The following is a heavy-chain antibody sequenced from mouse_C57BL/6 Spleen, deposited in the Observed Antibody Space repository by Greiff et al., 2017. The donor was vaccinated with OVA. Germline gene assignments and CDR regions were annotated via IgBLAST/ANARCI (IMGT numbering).Heavy chain of an antibody. V-gene: IGHV1-80*01. Sequence: VQLQESGAELVKPGASVKISCKASGYAFSSYWMTWVNQRPGKGLERIGQLYPGDGDTNYNGKFKGKATLTADKSSSTAYMQLSSLTSEDSAVYCCASGGPPYTFDYWGQGTTLTVSS. CDR3: ASGGPPYTFDY. CDR1: GYAFSSYW. CDR2: LYPGDGDT. J-gene: IGHJ2*01.